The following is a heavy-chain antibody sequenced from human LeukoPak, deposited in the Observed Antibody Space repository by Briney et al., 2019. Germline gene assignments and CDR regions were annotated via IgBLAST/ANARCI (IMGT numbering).Heavy chain of an antibody. D-gene: IGHD6-19*01. CDR2: IYYSGST. Sequence: PSETLSLTCTVSGGSISSYYWSWIRQPPGKGLEWIGYIYYSGSTNYNPSLKSRVTISVDTSKNQFSLKLSSVTAADTAVYYCARGDENSSGWFRHKGYFQPGGQGTLVTVPS. CDR1: GGSISSYY. CDR3: ARGDENSSGWFRHKGYFQP. J-gene: IGHJ1*01. V-gene: IGHV4-59*01.